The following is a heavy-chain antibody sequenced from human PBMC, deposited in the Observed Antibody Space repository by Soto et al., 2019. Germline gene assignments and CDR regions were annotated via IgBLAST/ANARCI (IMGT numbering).Heavy chain of an antibody. D-gene: IGHD1-26*01. Sequence: PSETLSLTCTVSGDSISSSYWTWIRQPPGKGLEWIGHIYSNGNANYNPSLKSRFAMSVDTSKNQFSLKLTSATAADTAVYYCARAPSLRVGYPIPGTQAFDVWGQGTVVTVSS. V-gene: IGHV4-59*01. J-gene: IGHJ3*01. CDR2: IYSNGNA. CDR1: GDSISSSY. CDR3: ARAPSLRVGYPIPGTQAFDV.